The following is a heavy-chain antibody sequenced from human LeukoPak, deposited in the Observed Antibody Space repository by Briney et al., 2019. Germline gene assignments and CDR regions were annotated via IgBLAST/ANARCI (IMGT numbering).Heavy chain of an antibody. CDR2: FHNSGTS. J-gene: IGHJ6*03. CDR1: DDSISDYY. V-gene: IGHV4-59*08. Sequence: SETLSLTCTVSDDSISDYYRGWIRQPPGKGLEWIGYFHNSGTSTYNPSLKSRVTISVDTSKNQFSLKLSSVTAADTAVYYCARGGGEDYDFWSGYLGPYYYYMDVWGKGTTVTVSS. CDR3: ARGGGEDYDFWSGYLGPYYYYMDV. D-gene: IGHD3-3*01.